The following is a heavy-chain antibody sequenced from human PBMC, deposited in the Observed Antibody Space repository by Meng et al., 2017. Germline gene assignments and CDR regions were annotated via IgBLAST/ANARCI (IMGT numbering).Heavy chain of an antibody. D-gene: IGHD3-10*01. V-gene: IGHV4-59*01. Sequence: SETLSLTCTVSGGSISSYYWSWIRQPPGKGLEWIGYIYYSGSTNYNPSLKSRVTISVDTSKNQFSLKLSSVTAADTAVYYCARGYYYGSGSNFDYWGHGTQVTVSS. CDR2: IYYSGST. J-gene: IGHJ4*01. CDR3: ARGYYYGSGSNFDY. CDR1: GGSISSYY.